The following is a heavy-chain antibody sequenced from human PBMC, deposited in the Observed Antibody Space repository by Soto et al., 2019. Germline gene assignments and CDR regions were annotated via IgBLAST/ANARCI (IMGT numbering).Heavy chain of an antibody. V-gene: IGHV4-59*01. CDR3: AWGEHYYHTTCLKR. Sequence: PSEPLSLTCTASGGSISSYYWSWIRQPPGKGLEWIGYIYYSGITNYNPSLKSRVTISVDTSKNQLSLKLSSVTAADTAVYFCAWGEHYYHTTCLKRWGRATMGT. CDR2: IYYSGIT. D-gene: IGHD3-22*01. CDR1: GGSISSYY. J-gene: IGHJ4*02.